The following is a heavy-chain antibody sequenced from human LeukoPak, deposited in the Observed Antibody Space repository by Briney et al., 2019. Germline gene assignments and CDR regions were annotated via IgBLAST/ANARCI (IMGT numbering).Heavy chain of an antibody. J-gene: IGHJ4*02. Sequence: PSEPLSLPCTVSGGPISRYHWSWTRQPPGQEVEWIGYIYYSESTNYNPSLKSRVTISVDTSKNQFTLKLSSVTAADTAVYYCARYSQSTATFAYWGQGTLVTVSS. CDR2: IYYSEST. CDR3: ARYSQSTATFAY. CDR1: GGPISRYH. V-gene: IGHV4-59*08. D-gene: IGHD2-21*02.